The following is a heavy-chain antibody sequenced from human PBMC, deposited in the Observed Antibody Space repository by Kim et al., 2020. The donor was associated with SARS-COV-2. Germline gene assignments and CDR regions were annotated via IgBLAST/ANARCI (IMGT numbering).Heavy chain of an antibody. Sequence: FYAASVQGRFTISRDNSKNKVYLLMNSLRAEDTALYFCAKDPSGGAYFDYWGQGTLVTVSS. CDR3: AKDPSGGAYFDY. V-gene: IGHV3-23*01. J-gene: IGHJ4*02. D-gene: IGHD2-8*02.